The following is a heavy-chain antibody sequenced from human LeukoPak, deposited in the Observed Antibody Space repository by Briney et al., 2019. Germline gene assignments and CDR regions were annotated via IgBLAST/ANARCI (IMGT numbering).Heavy chain of an antibody. CDR3: AREKTGAFDY. Sequence: SETLSLTCSVSGGSISNYYWSWIRQSPGKGPEWIGYIYNSGSTNYNPSLKSRVTISLDTSKKQFSLKLSSVTAADTAVYYCAREKTGAFDYWGQGTLVTVSS. V-gene: IGHV4-59*12. D-gene: IGHD1-14*01. CDR1: GGSISNYY. CDR2: IYNSGST. J-gene: IGHJ4*02.